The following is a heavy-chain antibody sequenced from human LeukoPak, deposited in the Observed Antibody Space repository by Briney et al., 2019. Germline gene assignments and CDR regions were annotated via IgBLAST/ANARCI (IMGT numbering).Heavy chain of an antibody. CDR1: GFTFSSYA. J-gene: IGHJ4*02. D-gene: IGHD1-7*01. CDR2: ISGSGATT. Sequence: PGGSLRLSCAASGFTFSSYAMSWVRQAPGKGLEWVSAISGSGATTYYADSVKGRFTISRDNSKDTLYLQMNSLRAEDTAVYYCARDSGNHWNYADYSDYWGQGTLVTVSS. V-gene: IGHV3-23*01. CDR3: ARDSGNHWNYADYSDY.